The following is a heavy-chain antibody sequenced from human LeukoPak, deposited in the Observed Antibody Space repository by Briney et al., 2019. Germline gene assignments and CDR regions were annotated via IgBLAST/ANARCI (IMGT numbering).Heavy chain of an antibody. CDR1: GFTFSSYG. V-gene: IGHV3-30*02. CDR2: IRYDGSNK. D-gene: IGHD6-19*01. J-gene: IGHJ4*02. Sequence: PGGSLRLSCAASGFTFSSYGMHWVRQAPGKGLEWVAFIRYDGSNKYYADSVKGRFTISRDNSKNTLYLQMGSLRAEDMAVYYCAREGIAVAGSYDYWGQGTLVTVSS. CDR3: AREGIAVAGSYDY.